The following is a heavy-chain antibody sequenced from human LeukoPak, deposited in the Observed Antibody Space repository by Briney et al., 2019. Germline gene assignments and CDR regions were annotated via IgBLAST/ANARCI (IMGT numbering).Heavy chain of an antibody. D-gene: IGHD1-14*01. CDR3: ARDPGPYSRPWYYHYYYMGL. CDR1: GFTFSSYA. V-gene: IGHV3-30-3*01. CDR2: ISYDGSNK. Sequence: GRSLRLSCAASGFTFSSYAMHWVRQAPGKGLEWVAVISYDGSNKYYADSVKGRFTISRDNSKNTLYLQMNSLRAEDTAVYYCARDPGPYSRPWYYHYYYMGLWGEGTTVTVSS. J-gene: IGHJ6*03.